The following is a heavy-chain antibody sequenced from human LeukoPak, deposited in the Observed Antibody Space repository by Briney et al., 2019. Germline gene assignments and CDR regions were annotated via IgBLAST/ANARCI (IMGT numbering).Heavy chain of an antibody. CDR1: GFTFSSYA. V-gene: IGHV3-15*01. CDR3: TKDSGPRNYVGFDP. CDR2: IKSKTDGGTT. D-gene: IGHD4-11*01. J-gene: IGHJ5*02. Sequence: GGSLRLSCAASGFTFSSYAMSWVRQAPGKGLEWVARIKSKTDGGTTDYAAPVKGRFTISRDDSKNTLYLQMDNLRTEDTAVYYRTKDSGPRNYVGFDPWSQGTLVAVSS.